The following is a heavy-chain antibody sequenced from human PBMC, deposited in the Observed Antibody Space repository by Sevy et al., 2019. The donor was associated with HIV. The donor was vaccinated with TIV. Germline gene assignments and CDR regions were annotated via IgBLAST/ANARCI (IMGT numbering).Heavy chain of an antibody. CDR1: GFTFSNYG. CDR2: ISYDGSNK. Sequence: GGSLRLSCAASGFTFSNYGMPWVRQAQGKGLEWVAVISYDGSNKNYADSVQGRFTISRDNSKNPLYLQMNSLRTEDTAVYYCAKGAVDCSDGTCYSAYYYSVMDVWGQGTTVTVSS. D-gene: IGHD2-15*01. CDR3: AKGAVDCSDGTCYSAYYYSVMDV. J-gene: IGHJ6*02. V-gene: IGHV3-30*18.